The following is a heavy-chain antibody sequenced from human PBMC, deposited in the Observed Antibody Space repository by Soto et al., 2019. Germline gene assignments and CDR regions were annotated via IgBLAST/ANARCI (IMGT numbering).Heavy chain of an antibody. Sequence: GESLKISCQASGYSFTSYWITWVRQMPGKGLEWMGRIDPSDSYTNYSPSFQGHVTISADKSISTAYLQCSSLKASDTAIYYCARHLYDSSGYYAYWGQGTLVTVSS. V-gene: IGHV5-10-1*01. CDR3: ARHLYDSSGYYAY. CDR1: GYSFTSYW. J-gene: IGHJ4*02. CDR2: IDPSDSYT. D-gene: IGHD3-22*01.